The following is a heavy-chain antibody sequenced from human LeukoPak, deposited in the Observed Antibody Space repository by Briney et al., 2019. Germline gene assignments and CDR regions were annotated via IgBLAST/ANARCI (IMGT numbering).Heavy chain of an antibody. CDR1: GFIVSSEY. Sequence: PGGSLRLSCAASGFIVSSEYLAWVRQAPGKGLEWISVVYGGGSTYYADSVKGRFTISRDNSKSTLYLQMDSLRPEDTALYYCAREHDAFDIWGQGTMVTVSS. V-gene: IGHV3-53*05. J-gene: IGHJ3*02. CDR2: VYGGGST. CDR3: AREHDAFDI.